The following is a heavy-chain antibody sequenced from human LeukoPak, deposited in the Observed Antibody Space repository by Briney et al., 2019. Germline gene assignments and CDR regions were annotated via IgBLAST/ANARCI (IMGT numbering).Heavy chain of an antibody. D-gene: IGHD2-2*01. CDR1: GYTFTGYY. CDR3: ARTPYCSSTSCPYYFDY. CDR2: INPNSGGT. Sequence: GASVKVSCKASGYTFTGYYMHWVRQAPGQGLEWMGWINPNSGGTNYAQKFQGRVTMTRDTPISTAYMELSRLRSDDTAVYYCARTPYCSSTSCPYYFDYWGQGTLVTVSS. V-gene: IGHV1-2*02. J-gene: IGHJ4*02.